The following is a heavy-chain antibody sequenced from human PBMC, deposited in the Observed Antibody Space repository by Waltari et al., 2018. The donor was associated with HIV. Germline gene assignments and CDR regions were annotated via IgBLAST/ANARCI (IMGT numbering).Heavy chain of an antibody. V-gene: IGHV4-59*01. Sequence: QVQLQESGPGLVKPSETLSLTCSVSGDSITTSFWNWIRQPPGKGLGWIGYIYYSGNANYNPSLKSRVSMSLDTSRNQFSLKLTSVTAADAAVYYCARGGTFDSAGHYLFVSWGQGTLVTVSS. CDR1: GDSITTSF. J-gene: IGHJ4*02. CDR2: IYYSGNA. CDR3: ARGGTFDSAGHYLFVS. D-gene: IGHD3-22*01.